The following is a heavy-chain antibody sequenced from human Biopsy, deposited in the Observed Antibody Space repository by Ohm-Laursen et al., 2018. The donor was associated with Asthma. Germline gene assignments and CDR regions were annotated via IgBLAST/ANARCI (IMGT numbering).Heavy chain of an antibody. CDR2: HDHEEGGT. D-gene: IGHD4-17*01. Sequence: ESSVKVSCKISGYSLTDLSMHWVRQAPGQGLEWMGGHDHEEGGTVNARRFQGRVTMTEDTSTDTAYMELSSLSSDDTAVYYCASDFPKDYVRYNFQFWGQGTPVTVSS. J-gene: IGHJ4*02. V-gene: IGHV1-24*01. CDR3: ASDFPKDYVRYNFQF. CDR1: GYSLTDLS.